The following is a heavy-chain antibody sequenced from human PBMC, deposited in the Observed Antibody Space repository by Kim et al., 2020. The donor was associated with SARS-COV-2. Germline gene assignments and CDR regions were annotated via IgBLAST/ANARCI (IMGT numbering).Heavy chain of an antibody. V-gene: IGHV1-58*01. CDR2: IVVGSGNT. CDR1: GFTFTSSA. CDR3: AAGGVGYCSSTSCFNWFDP. D-gene: IGHD2-2*01. J-gene: IGHJ5*02. Sequence: SVKVSCKASGFTFTSSAVQWVRQARGQRLEWIGRIVVGSGNTNYAQKFQERVTITRDMSTSTAYMELSSLRSEDTAVYYCAAGGVGYCSSTSCFNWFDPWGQGTLVTVSS.